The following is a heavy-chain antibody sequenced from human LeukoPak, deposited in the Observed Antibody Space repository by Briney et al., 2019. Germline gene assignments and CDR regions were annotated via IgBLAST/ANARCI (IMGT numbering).Heavy chain of an antibody. J-gene: IGHJ4*02. CDR2: IYYSGST. D-gene: IGHD3-16*01. CDR3: ARHGGDKTFDY. V-gene: IGHV4-61*01. CDR1: GGSVSSGSYY. Sequence: PSETLSLTCTVSGGSVSSGSYYWSWIRQPPGKGLEWIGYIYYSGSTNYNPSLKSRVTISVDTSKNQFSLKLSSVTAADTAVYYCARHGGDKTFDYWGQGTLVTVSS.